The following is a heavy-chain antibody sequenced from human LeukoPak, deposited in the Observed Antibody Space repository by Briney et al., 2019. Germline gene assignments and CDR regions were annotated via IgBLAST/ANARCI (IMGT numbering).Heavy chain of an antibody. D-gene: IGHD6-13*01. CDR1: GYTFTSYD. CDR3: ARNGGSSSWQPDKNWFDP. V-gene: IGHV1-8*01. CDR2: MNPNSGNT. J-gene: IGHJ5*02. Sequence: ASVKVSCKASGYTFTSYDINWVRQATGQGLEWMGWMNPNSGNTGYAQKFQGRVTMTRNTSISTAYMELSSLRSEDTAVYYCARNGGSSSWQPDKNWFDPWGQGTLVTVSS.